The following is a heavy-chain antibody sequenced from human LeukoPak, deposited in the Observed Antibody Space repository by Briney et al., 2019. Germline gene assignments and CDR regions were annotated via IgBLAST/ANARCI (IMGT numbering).Heavy chain of an antibody. J-gene: IGHJ4*02. V-gene: IGHV3-23*01. D-gene: IGHD2-2*02. CDR1: GFTFSSYA. CDR3: AKVIVVVPAAIPYFDY. CDR2: ISGSGGST. Sequence: GGSLRLSCAASGFTFSSYAMSWVRQAPGKGLEWVSAISGSGGSTCYAASVKGRFTISRDNSKNTLYLQMNSLRAEDTAVYYCAKVIVVVPAAIPYFDYWGQGTLVTVSS.